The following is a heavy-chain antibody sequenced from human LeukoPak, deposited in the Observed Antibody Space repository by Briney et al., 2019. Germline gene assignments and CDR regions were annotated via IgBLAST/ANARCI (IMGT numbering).Heavy chain of an antibody. D-gene: IGHD3-3*01. J-gene: IGHJ4*02. CDR1: GGSINSVYW. CDR3: ARHDDFLSPYDY. CDR2: ISHTGSV. V-gene: IGHV4-4*02. Sequence: PSETLSLTCAVSGGSINSVYWWTWVRQSPGKGLEWIGEISHTGSVNYNLSLESRVTISPDKSKNRFSLMLRPVAAADTAVYYCARHDDFLSPYDYWGQGVLVTVSS.